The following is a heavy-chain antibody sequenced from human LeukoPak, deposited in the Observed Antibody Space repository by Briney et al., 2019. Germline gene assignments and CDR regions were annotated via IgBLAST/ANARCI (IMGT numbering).Heavy chain of an antibody. V-gene: IGHV1-69*13. Sequence: SVKVSCKASGGTFSSYAISWVRQAPGQGLEWMGGIIPIFGTANYAQKFQGRVTITADESTSTAYMELSSRRSEDTAVYYCASCGYYYYYGMDVWGQGTTVTVSS. J-gene: IGHJ6*02. CDR3: ASCGYYYYYGMDV. CDR1: GGTFSSYA. CDR2: IIPIFGTA.